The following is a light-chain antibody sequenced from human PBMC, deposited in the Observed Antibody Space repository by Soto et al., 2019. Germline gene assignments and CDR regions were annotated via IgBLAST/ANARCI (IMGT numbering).Light chain of an antibody. CDR3: QQYNNFPLT. Sequence: DIQLTQSPSSLSASVGDRVTIACRASQGVSTYLAWFQQKPGKAPKSLIFAASHLHGGVPSRFSGSGSGTDFTLTINSLQPEDFATYYCQQYNNFPLTFGGGTKVEIK. CDR2: AAS. J-gene: IGKJ4*01. CDR1: QGVSTY. V-gene: IGKV1-16*01.